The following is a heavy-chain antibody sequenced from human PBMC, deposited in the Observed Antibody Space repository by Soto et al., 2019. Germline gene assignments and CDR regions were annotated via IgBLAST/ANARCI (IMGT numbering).Heavy chain of an antibody. CDR3: ARKVMDWHYFDS. J-gene: IGHJ4*02. CDR1: GFIFSNYA. V-gene: IGHV3-30-3*01. CDR2: ISFDGSNK. D-gene: IGHD2-21*01. Sequence: QVQLVESGGGVVQPGTSLRLSCAASGFIFSNYAMHWVRQAPGKGLEWVAVISFDGSNKYYADSVKGRCTISRDKVNNTQYLQINSLRGEDTAVYYCARKVMDWHYFDSWAQGTLVSVSS.